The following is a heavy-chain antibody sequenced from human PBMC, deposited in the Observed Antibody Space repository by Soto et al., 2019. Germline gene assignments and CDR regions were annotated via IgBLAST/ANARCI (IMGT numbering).Heavy chain of an antibody. CDR1: GGSISSGGYY. CDR3: ERGRRALGFDY. J-gene: IGHJ4*02. V-gene: IGHV4-31*03. CDR2: IYYSGST. Sequence: PSETLSLTCTVSGGSISSGGYYWSWIRQHPGKGLEWIGYIYYSGSTYYNPSLKSRVTISVDTSKNQFSLKLSSVTAADTAVYYCERGRRALGFDYWGQGPLVTVSS.